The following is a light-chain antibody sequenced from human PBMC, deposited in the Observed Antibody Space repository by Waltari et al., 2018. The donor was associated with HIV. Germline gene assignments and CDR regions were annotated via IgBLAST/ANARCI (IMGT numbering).Light chain of an antibody. CDR3: HVWDSDSSSEHPVV. CDR1: RIGVKN. V-gene: IGLV3-21*02. J-gene: IGLJ2*01. CDR2: DDS. Sequence: SYVLTQSPSVSVAPGQTARITCGGNRIGVKNVHWYQQKPGQAPVVVIYDDSDRPSGIPERFSGSNSGNTATLTVSRVEAGDEADYYCHVWDSDSSSEHPVVLGGGTKLTVL.